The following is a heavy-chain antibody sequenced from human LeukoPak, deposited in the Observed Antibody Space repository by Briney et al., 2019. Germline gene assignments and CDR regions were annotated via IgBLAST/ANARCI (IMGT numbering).Heavy chain of an antibody. Sequence: GGSLRLSCAASGFTFSSYDMNWVRQAPGKGLEWISSITTSSTYTFYADSVKGRFTISRDNARNSLYLQMNSLTAEDTAVYYCARDPYSGAYGNTYYYYMDVWGKGTTVTISS. CDR2: ITTSSTYT. CDR1: GFTFSSYD. D-gene: IGHD1-26*01. CDR3: ARDPYSGAYGNTYYYYMDV. J-gene: IGHJ6*03. V-gene: IGHV3-21*01.